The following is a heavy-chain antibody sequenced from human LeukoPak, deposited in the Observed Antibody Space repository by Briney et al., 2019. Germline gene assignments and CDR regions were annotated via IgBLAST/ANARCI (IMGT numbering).Heavy chain of an antibody. J-gene: IGHJ4*02. D-gene: IGHD3-16*02. CDR2: ITEDSSYI. V-gene: IGHV3-21*06. Sequence: PGGSLRLSCAASGFTFSFYTMNWVRQAPGKGPEWVSSITEDSSYIYYADSVKGRFTISRDNAKNSLSLKMNSLRAEDTAVYYCARHRTASDYWGQGTLVTVSS. CDR3: ARHRTASDY. CDR1: GFTFSFYT.